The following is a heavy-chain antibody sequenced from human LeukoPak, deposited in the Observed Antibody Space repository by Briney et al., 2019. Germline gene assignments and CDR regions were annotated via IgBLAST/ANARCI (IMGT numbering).Heavy chain of an antibody. J-gene: IGHJ4*02. D-gene: IGHD5-12*01. V-gene: IGHV3-21*01. CDR2: ISSAGSHI. CDR3: ARDRDYSGYELDY. Sequence: GGSLRLSSAASGFSFSSYNMNCVRQAPGKGLEWVSSISSAGSHIYYADSVRGRFTLSRDNARNSLYLQMNSLRAEEPAVYYCARDRDYSGYELDYWGQGTLVSVSS. CDR1: GFSFSSYN.